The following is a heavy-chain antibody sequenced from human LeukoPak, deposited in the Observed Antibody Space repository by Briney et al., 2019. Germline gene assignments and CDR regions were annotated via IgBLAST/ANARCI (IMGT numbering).Heavy chain of an antibody. D-gene: IGHD6-6*01. CDR3: AKDEYSCPSDERNYYYYGMDV. J-gene: IGHJ6*02. CDR2: ISYDGSNK. V-gene: IGHV3-30*18. CDR1: GFTFSSYG. Sequence: GGSLRLSCAASGFTFSSYGMHWVRQAPGKGLEWVAVISYDGSNKYYADSVKGRFTISRDNSKNTLYLQMNSLRAEDTAVYYCAKDEYSCPSDERNYYYYGMDVWGQGTTVTVSS.